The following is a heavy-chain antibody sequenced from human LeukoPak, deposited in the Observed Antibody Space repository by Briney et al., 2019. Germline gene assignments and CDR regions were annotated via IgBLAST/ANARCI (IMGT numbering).Heavy chain of an antibody. Sequence: GGSLRLSCAASGFTFSSYAMHWVRQAPGKGLEWVAVISYDGSNKYYADSVKGRFTISRDNSKNTLYLQMNSLRAEDTAVYYCASRLKTPSDYGLSKYYFDSWGQGTLVTVSS. J-gene: IGHJ4*02. D-gene: IGHD4-17*01. CDR2: ISYDGSNK. CDR3: ASRLKTPSDYGLSKYYFDS. CDR1: GFTFSSYA. V-gene: IGHV3-30-3*01.